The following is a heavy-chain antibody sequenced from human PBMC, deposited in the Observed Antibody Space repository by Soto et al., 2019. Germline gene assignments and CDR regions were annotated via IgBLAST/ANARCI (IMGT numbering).Heavy chain of an antibody. CDR2: IIPIFGTA. D-gene: IGHD6-13*01. CDR3: ARAAIHGSSWYFWFDP. CDR1: GGTFSSYA. J-gene: IGHJ5*02. V-gene: IGHV1-69*13. Sequence: SVKVSCKASGGTFSSYAISWVRQAPGQGLEWMGGIIPIFGTANYAQKFQGRVTITADESTSTAYMELSSLTSEDAAVYYCARAAIHGSSWYFWFDPWGQGTLVTVSS.